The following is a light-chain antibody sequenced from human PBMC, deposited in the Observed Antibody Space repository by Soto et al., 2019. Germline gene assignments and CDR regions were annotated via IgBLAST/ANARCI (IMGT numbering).Light chain of an antibody. J-gene: IGLJ2*01. V-gene: IGLV2-14*01. Sequence: QSVLTQPASVSGSPGQSITIPCTGTSSDVGSYKYVSWYQHYPGKAPKLIIYEVSNRPSGVSDRFSGSKSGNTASLTISGLQAEDEADYYCISYTTSSTVLFGGGTKVTVL. CDR1: SSDVGSYKY. CDR3: ISYTTSSTVL. CDR2: EVS.